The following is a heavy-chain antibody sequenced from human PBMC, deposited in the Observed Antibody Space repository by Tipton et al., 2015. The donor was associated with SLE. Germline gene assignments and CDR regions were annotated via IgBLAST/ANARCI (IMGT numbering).Heavy chain of an antibody. CDR1: GYSFTNYW. CDR2: ISPGDSDA. Sequence: QLVQSGAEVKKPGGSLKISCKGSGYSFTNYWIGWVRQMPGKGLEWMGIISPGDSDARYFPSFQGQVTMSADKSISTAYLQWSSLKASDTAMYYCAREGRATVGAGPYDYWGQGTLVSVSS. V-gene: IGHV5-51*03. D-gene: IGHD1-26*01. CDR3: AREGRATVGAGPYDY. J-gene: IGHJ4*02.